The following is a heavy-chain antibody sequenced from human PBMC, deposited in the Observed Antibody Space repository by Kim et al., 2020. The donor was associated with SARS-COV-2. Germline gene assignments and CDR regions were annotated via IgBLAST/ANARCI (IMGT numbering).Heavy chain of an antibody. CDR1: GGSISSGGYY. V-gene: IGHV4-31*03. CDR2: IYYSGST. J-gene: IGHJ4*02. Sequence: SETLSLTCTVSGGSISSGGYYWSWIRQHPGKGLEWIGYIYYSGSTYYNPSLKSRVTISVDTSKNQFSLKLSSVTAADTAVYYCARVVRVRGVNPDYWGQGTLVTVSS. CDR3: ARVVRVRGVNPDY. D-gene: IGHD3-10*01.